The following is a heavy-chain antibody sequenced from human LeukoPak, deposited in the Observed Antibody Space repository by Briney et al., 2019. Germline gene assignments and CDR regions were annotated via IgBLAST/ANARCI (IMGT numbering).Heavy chain of an antibody. Sequence: GGSLRLSCAASGFTFSSYSMNWVRQAPGKGLEWVSSISSSSSYIYYADSVKGRFTISRDNAKNQLYLQMNSLRAEDTAVYYCARLGSSWFALDSWGQGALVTVSS. CDR2: ISSSSSYI. CDR1: GFTFSSYS. D-gene: IGHD6-13*01. CDR3: ARLGSSWFALDS. J-gene: IGHJ4*02. V-gene: IGHV3-21*01.